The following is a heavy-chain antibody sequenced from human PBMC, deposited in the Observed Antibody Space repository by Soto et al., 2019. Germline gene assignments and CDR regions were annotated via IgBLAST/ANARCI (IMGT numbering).Heavy chain of an antibody. Sequence: GGSLRLSCAASWFTVSSDYMNWVRQAPGKGLEWVSIIYSDGTIDYADSVKGRFTISRDNSKNTVYLQMNSLRVEDTAVYYCARGGARSGFNYWGQGTLVTVSS. CDR2: IYSDGTI. D-gene: IGHD2-15*01. J-gene: IGHJ4*02. V-gene: IGHV3-53*01. CDR1: WFTVSSDY. CDR3: ARGGARSGFNY.